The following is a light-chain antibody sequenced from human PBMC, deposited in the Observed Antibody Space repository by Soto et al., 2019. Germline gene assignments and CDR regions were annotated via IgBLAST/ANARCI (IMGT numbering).Light chain of an antibody. CDR3: HQYYTTPIT. Sequence: DIVMTQSPDSLAVSLVERATINCKSSQSVLYSSNNKNYLAWYQQKPGQPPKLLIYWASTRESVVPDRFSGSGSGTDFTLTISSLQAEDVAVYYCHQYYTTPITFGQGTRLEIK. J-gene: IGKJ5*01. V-gene: IGKV4-1*01. CDR1: QSVLYSSNNKNY. CDR2: WAS.